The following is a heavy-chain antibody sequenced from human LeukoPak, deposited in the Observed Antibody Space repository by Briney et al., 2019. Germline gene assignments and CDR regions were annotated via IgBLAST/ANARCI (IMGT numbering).Heavy chain of an antibody. CDR2: IRYDGSNK. Sequence: PGGSLRLSCAASGFTFSSYGMHWVRQAPGKGLEWVAFIRYDGSNKYYADSVKGRFTISRDNCKNTLYLQMNSLRAEDTAVYYCAKPHYYDSSGYYHDAFDIWGQGTMVTVSS. V-gene: IGHV3-30*02. J-gene: IGHJ3*02. CDR1: GFTFSSYG. D-gene: IGHD3-22*01. CDR3: AKPHYYDSSGYYHDAFDI.